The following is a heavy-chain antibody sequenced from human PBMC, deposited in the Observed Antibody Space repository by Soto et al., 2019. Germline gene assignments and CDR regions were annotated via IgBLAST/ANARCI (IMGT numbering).Heavy chain of an antibody. J-gene: IGHJ3*02. CDR3: AKDSGYAFDI. Sequence: GGSLRLSCAASGFTFSTYAMNWVRQVPGKGLEWVSYISGSSGSRYYADSVKGRFTISRDNSKNTLYLQMNSLSAYDTAVYYCAKDSGYAFDIWGQGTMVTVSS. V-gene: IGHV3-23*01. CDR1: GFTFSTYA. CDR2: ISGSSGSR. D-gene: IGHD3-10*01.